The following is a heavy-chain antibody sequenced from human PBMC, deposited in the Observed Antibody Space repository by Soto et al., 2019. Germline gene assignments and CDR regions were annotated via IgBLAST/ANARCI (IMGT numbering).Heavy chain of an antibody. CDR1: GGSISSSYW. J-gene: IGHJ4*02. Sequence: LSLTCAVSGGSISSSYWWSWVRQPPGKGLEWIGEIYHSGSANYNPSLKSRVTISVDNSKNQFSLKLSSVTAADTAVYYCARYIAASGTYYFDYWGQGTQVTVSS. V-gene: IGHV4-4*02. D-gene: IGHD6-13*01. CDR3: ARYIAASGTYYFDY. CDR2: IYHSGSA.